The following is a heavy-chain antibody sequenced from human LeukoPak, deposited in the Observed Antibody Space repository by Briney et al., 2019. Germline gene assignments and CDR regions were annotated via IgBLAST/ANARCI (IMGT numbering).Heavy chain of an antibody. Sequence: SETLSLTCTVSGGSISSSSYYWGWIRQPPGKGLEWIGSIYHSGSTYYNPSLKSRVTISVDTSKNQFSLKLSSVTAADTAVYYCASGSPYYYDSSGYYWGYYFDYWGQGTLVTVSS. CDR1: GGSISSSSYY. J-gene: IGHJ4*02. D-gene: IGHD3-22*01. V-gene: IGHV4-39*07. CDR3: ASGSPYYYDSSGYYWGYYFDY. CDR2: IYHSGST.